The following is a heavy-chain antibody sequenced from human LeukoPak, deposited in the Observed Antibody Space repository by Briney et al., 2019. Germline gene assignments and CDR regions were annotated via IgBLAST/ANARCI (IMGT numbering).Heavy chain of an antibody. D-gene: IGHD6-13*01. J-gene: IGHJ4*02. Sequence: WGSLRLSCAASGFTFSSYAMSWVRQAPGKGLEWVSAISGSGGSTYYADSVKGRFTISRDNSKNTLYLQMNSLRAEDTAVYYCADLQQLPHFRFDYWGQGTLVTVSS. CDR1: GFTFSSYA. V-gene: IGHV3-23*01. CDR2: ISGSGGST. CDR3: ADLQQLPHFRFDY.